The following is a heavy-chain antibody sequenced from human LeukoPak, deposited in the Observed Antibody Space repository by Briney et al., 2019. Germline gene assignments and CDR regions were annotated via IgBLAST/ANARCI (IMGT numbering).Heavy chain of an antibody. CDR1: GGSFSGYY. Sequence: SETLSLTCSVYGGSFSGYYWSWIRQPPGKGLEWIGEINHSGSTNYNPSLKSRVTISVDTSKNQFPLKLSSVTAADTAVYYCARQSLVRGVDYWGQGTLVTVSS. D-gene: IGHD6-6*01. CDR3: ARQSLVRGVDY. V-gene: IGHV4-34*01. CDR2: INHSGST. J-gene: IGHJ4*02.